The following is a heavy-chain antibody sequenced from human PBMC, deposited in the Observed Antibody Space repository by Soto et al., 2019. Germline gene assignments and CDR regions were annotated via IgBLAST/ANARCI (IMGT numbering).Heavy chain of an antibody. D-gene: IGHD2-15*01. CDR1: GGSMSTYY. V-gene: IGHV4-59*01. CDR2: IHDSGST. CDR3: AREGDCSGGTCYWNYFNY. Sequence: LSLTCTVSGGSMSTYYWNWIRQSPGKGLEWIGYIHDSGSTNKNPSLKSRVTISLDTSKNQFSLKLSSVTAADTAVYYCAREGDCSGGTCYWNYFNYWGQGTLVTV. J-gene: IGHJ4*02.